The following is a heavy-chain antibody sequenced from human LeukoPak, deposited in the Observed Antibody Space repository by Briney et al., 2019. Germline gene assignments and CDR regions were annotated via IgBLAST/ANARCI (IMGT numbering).Heavy chain of an antibody. CDR2: IRTKANNYAT. J-gene: IGHJ4*02. V-gene: IGHV3-73*01. Sequence: GGSLRLACAASDFTLSGSGVHWVRQASGKGLEWVGRIRTKANNYATAYAASVKGRFTISRDDSRDTAYLQMNSLKTEDTAVYYCARGEEGQWLERGDYFDYWGQGTLVTVSS. CDR1: DFTLSGSG. CDR3: ARGEEGQWLERGDYFDY. D-gene: IGHD6-19*01.